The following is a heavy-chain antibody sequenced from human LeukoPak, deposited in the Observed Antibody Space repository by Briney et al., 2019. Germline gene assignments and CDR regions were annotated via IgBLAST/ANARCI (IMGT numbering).Heavy chain of an antibody. CDR2: INSDGSST. CDR3: ARGSSTSCFY. Sequence: GGSLRLSCAASGFTPSKHWVHWVRQAPGKGVGWVSRINSDGSSTSYADSVKGRFTISRDNAKNTLYLQMNSLRAEDTAVYHCARGSSTSCFYWGQGNLVTVSS. V-gene: IGHV3-74*01. CDR1: GFTPSKHW. J-gene: IGHJ4*02. D-gene: IGHD2-2*01.